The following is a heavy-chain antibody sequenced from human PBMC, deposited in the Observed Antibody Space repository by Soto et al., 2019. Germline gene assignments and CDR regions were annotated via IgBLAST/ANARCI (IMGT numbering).Heavy chain of an antibody. J-gene: IGHJ4*02. V-gene: IGHV3-21*01. CDR2: ISSSSSYI. CDR3: ARDIEMAAAY. D-gene: IGHD6-19*01. CDR1: GFTFSRYS. Sequence: GGSLRLSCAASGFTFSRYSMNWVRQAPGKGLEWVSSISSSSSYIYYADSVKGRFTISRDNAKNSLYLQMNSLRAEDTAAYYCARDIEMAAAYWGQGTLVTVSS.